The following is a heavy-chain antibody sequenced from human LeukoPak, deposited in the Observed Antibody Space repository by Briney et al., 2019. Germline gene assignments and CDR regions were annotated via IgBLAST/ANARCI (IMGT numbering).Heavy chain of an antibody. CDR2: IYYSGSA. J-gene: IGHJ4*01. CDR3: ARTGVVATSYFFDY. Sequence: SETLSLTCTVSGGSISSYYWSWIRQPPGKGLEWIGFIYYSGSANYNPSLRSRVTISVDTSKNQFSLKLTSVTAADTAVYYCARTGVVATSYFFDYRGHGTLVTVSS. D-gene: IGHD5-12*01. V-gene: IGHV4-59*01. CDR1: GGSISSYY.